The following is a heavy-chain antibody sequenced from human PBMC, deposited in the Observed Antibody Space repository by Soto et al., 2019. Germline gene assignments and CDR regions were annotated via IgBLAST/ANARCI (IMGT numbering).Heavy chain of an antibody. V-gene: IGHV4-34*01. CDR1: GGSFSGYY. CDR2: INYSEIA. CDR3: ARGKWSGYSDSTYYHGFDV. D-gene: IGHD5-18*01. Sequence: LSLTFAVYGGSFSGYYWSWIRQPPGKVLEWIGEINYSEIAKYNPSLKSRVTISLDTSKSQFSLKLNSVTAADTAVYYCARGKWSGYSDSTYYHGFDVWEQVTTVTVPX. J-gene: IGHJ6*01.